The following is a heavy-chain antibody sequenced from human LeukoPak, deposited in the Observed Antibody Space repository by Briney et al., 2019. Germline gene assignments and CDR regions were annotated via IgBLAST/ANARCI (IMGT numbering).Heavy chain of an antibody. D-gene: IGHD2-21*02. CDR1: GFTFSSYA. Sequence: GGSLRLSCAASGFTFSSYAMSWVRQAPGKGLEWVSAISGGGSTYYADSVKGRFTISRDNSKNTLYLQMNSLRAEDTAVYYCAKVPCGGDCYSDYWGQGTLVTVSS. V-gene: IGHV3-23*01. CDR2: ISGGGST. J-gene: IGHJ4*02. CDR3: AKVPCGGDCYSDY.